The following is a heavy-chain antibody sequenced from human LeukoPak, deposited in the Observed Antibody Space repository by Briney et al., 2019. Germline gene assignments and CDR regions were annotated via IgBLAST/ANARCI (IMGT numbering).Heavy chain of an antibody. Sequence: GGSLRLSCAASGFTFSSHWMSWVRQAPGKGLEWVSAISGSGGNTYYADSVKGRFTISRDNSKNTLYLQMNSLRAEDTAVYYCARSGGYSGYEVFDYWGQGTLVTVSS. CDR2: ISGSGGNT. CDR1: GFTFSSHW. CDR3: ARSGGYSGYEVFDY. D-gene: IGHD5-12*01. J-gene: IGHJ4*02. V-gene: IGHV3-23*01.